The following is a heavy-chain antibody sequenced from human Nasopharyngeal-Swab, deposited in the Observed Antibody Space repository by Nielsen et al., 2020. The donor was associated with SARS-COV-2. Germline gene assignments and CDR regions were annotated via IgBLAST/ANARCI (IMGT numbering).Heavy chain of an antibody. Sequence: GESLKISCEASGFTFGSYTMNWVRQAPGKGLECVSFISSSGSIAYYADSVKGRFTISRDNANNSLYLQMNSLRADDTAVYYCVRDGALIQLWLLPHALDIWGQGTLVTVSS. CDR3: VRDGALIQLWLLPHALDI. V-gene: IGHV3-48*04. CDR1: GFTFGSYT. D-gene: IGHD5-18*01. CDR2: ISSSGSIA. J-gene: IGHJ3*02.